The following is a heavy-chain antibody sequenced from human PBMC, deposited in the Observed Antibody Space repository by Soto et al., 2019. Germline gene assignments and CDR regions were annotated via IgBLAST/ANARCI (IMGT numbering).Heavy chain of an antibody. CDR3: ARYNYGQLDS. D-gene: IGHD5-18*01. CDR2: IYSSGST. CDR1: GGSINTGDYD. V-gene: IGHV4-30-4*01. J-gene: IGHJ4*02. Sequence: PSETLSLTCTVSGGSINTGDYDWSWIRQPPGKGLEWIGYIYSSGSTYYNPSLKSRVTISRDTSKNQFSLKLSSVTAADTAVYYCARYNYGQLDSWVQGRLVT.